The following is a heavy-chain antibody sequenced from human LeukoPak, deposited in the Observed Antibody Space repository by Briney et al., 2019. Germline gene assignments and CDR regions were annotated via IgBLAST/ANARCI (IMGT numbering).Heavy chain of an antibody. CDR3: ARRRDGYNSDDY. CDR1: GFTFCSDS. D-gene: IGHD5-24*01. V-gene: IGHV3-21*01. Sequence: GGSLRLSRAASGFTFCSDSMNWVRPAPGEGLGWVSSISSRRSYIYYADSAKGRFTISRGNAKNSLYLQMNSLRAEDTAVYYCARRRDGYNSDDYWVQGTLVTVSS. CDR2: ISSRRSYI. J-gene: IGHJ4*02.